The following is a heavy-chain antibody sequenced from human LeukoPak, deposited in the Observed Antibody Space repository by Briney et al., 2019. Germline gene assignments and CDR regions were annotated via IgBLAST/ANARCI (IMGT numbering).Heavy chain of an antibody. CDR1: GXXXXGXY. J-gene: IGHJ4*02. D-gene: IGHD6-13*01. Sequence: ASVKVSXKAXGXXXXGXYMHWVRQAPGQGLEWMGWINPNSGGTNYAQKFQGRVTMTRDTSISTAYMELSRLRSDDTAVYYCARALSIAAADQLSHGYWGQGTLVTVSS. CDR3: ARALSIAAADQLSHGY. CDR2: INPNSGGT. V-gene: IGHV1-2*02.